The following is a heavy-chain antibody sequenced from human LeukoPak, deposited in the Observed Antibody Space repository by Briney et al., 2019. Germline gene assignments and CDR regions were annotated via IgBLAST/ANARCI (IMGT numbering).Heavy chain of an antibody. V-gene: IGHV3-53*01. CDR2: IYSGGIT. J-gene: IGHJ4*02. CDR1: GFTVSSNY. CDR3: ARATAGTVMAVDY. Sequence: GGSLRLSCAASGFTVSSNYMSWVRQAPGKGLEWVSVIYSGGITYYADSVKGRFTIPRDNSKNTLYLQMNSLRAEDTAVYYCARATAGTVMAVDYWGQGTPVTVSS. D-gene: IGHD6-13*01.